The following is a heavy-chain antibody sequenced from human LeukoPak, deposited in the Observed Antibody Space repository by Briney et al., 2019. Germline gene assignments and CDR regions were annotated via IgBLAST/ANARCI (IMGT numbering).Heavy chain of an antibody. D-gene: IGHD4-23*01. CDR1: GGTFSSYA. J-gene: IGHJ4*02. Sequence: SVKVSCKASGGTFSSYAISWVRQAPGQGLEWMGGIIPIFGTANYAQKFQGRVTITTDESTSTAYMELSSLRSEDTAVYYCAGSVDGGNGYYFDYWGQGTLVTVSS. CDR2: IIPIFGTA. CDR3: AGSVDGGNGYYFDY. V-gene: IGHV1-69*05.